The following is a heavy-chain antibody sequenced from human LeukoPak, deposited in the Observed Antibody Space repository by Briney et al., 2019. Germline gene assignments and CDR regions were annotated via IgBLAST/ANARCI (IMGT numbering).Heavy chain of an antibody. V-gene: IGHV1-18*01. CDR2: ISAYNGNT. D-gene: IGHD4-17*01. CDR1: GYTFTSYG. CDR3: ARDHAYGDYPFDY. J-gene: IGHJ4*02. Sequence: ASVKVSCKASGYTFTSYGISWVRQAPGQGLEWMGWISAYNGNTNYAQKFQGRVTMTRDTSISTAYMELSRLRSDDTAVYYCARDHAYGDYPFDYWGQGTLVTVSS.